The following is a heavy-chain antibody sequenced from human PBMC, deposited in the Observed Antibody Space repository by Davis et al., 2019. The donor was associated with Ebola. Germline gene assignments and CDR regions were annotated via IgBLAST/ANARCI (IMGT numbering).Heavy chain of an antibody. J-gene: IGHJ4*02. CDR2: IYYSGIT. V-gene: IGHV4-39*01. D-gene: IGHD3-10*01. CDR1: GGSIISSSSY. Sequence: MPSETLSLTCTVSGGSIISSSSYWGWIRQPPRKGLEWIGSIYYSGITYYNPSLKSRVTISVDTSKNQFSLKLRSVTAADTAVYYCARHRGYNYYGSGSYPSAYYFDYWGQGTLVTVSS. CDR3: ARHRGYNYYGSGSYPSAYYFDY.